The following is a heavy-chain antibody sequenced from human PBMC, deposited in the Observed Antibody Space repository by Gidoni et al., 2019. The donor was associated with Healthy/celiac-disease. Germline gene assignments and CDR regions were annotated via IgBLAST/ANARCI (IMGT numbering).Heavy chain of an antibody. J-gene: IGHJ4*02. Sequence: EVQLLESGGGLVQPGGSLRLSCAASGFTFSSYAMSWVRQAPGKGLEWVSAISGSGGSTYYADSVKGRFTISRDNSKNTLYLQMNSLRAEDTAVYYCANMNRVVPAAILFYFDYWGQGTLVTVSS. CDR2: ISGSGGST. CDR1: GFTFSSYA. CDR3: ANMNRVVPAAILFYFDY. D-gene: IGHD2-2*01. V-gene: IGHV3-23*01.